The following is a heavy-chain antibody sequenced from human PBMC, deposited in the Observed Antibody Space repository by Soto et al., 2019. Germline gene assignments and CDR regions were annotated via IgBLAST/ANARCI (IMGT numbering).Heavy chain of an antibody. V-gene: IGHV1-18*01. CDR3: ARGFRVAATRWWFDP. CDR2: ISAYNYDT. D-gene: IGHD2-15*01. CDR1: GYTFTSYG. J-gene: IGHJ5*02. Sequence: ASVKVSCKASGYTFTSYGISWVRQAPGQGLEWMGWISAYNYDTNYAQKLQGRVTLTTEISTSTAYMELRSLRSDDTAVYYCARGFRVAATRWWFDPWGQGTLVTVSS.